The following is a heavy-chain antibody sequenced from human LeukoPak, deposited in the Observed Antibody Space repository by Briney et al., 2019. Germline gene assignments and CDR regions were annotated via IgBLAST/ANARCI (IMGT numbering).Heavy chain of an antibody. D-gene: IGHD4-17*01. J-gene: IGHJ4*02. CDR2: INWNGGST. CDR1: GFSFGNYG. CDR3: ARAQTYGDSRLLLDY. V-gene: IGHV3-20*04. Sequence: PGGSLRLTCAASGFSFGNYGMSWVRQAPGKGLEYVSGINWNGGSTGYADSVEGRFTIFRDNAKNSQYLQMNSLRVEDTALYYCARAQTYGDSRLLLDYWGQGTLVTVSS.